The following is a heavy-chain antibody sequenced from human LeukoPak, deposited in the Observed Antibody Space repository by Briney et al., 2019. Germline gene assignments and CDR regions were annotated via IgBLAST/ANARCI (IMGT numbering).Heavy chain of an antibody. V-gene: IGHV3-74*01. CDR2: VNGNGRST. D-gene: IGHD3-10*01. CDR1: GFTFSTYW. J-gene: IGHJ4*02. CDR3: ARGPQNSYGSGTYYDGVFDN. Sequence: GGSLRLTCAASGFTFSTYWMHWVRQAPGKGLVWVSRVNGNGRSTNYADSVKGRFTISRDTAKNTLYLQMNSLRAEDTAVYFCARGPQNSYGSGTYYDGVFDNWGQGTLVTVAS.